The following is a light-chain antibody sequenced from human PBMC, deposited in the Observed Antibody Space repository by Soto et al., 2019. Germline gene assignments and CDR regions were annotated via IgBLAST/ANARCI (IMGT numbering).Light chain of an antibody. V-gene: IGKV1-12*01. Sequence: IPMSQSPPSMSASVTDRVTITCPASQAIGTWLAWYQQKPGEPPNLLIYTASSLQLGVPSRFSGSGSGTDFTLTISGLQPEDFATYYCQQSSTCPITFGQGTRLEIK. CDR3: QQSSTCPIT. CDR2: TAS. CDR1: QAIGTW. J-gene: IGKJ5*01.